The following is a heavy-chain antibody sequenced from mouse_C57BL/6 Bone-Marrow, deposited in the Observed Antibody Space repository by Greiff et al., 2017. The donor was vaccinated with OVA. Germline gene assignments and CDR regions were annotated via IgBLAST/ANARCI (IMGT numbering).Heavy chain of an antibody. J-gene: IGHJ4*01. CDR2: IYPGGGYT. CDR3: ARRYKGAMDY. Sequence: QVQLQQSGAELVRPGTSVKMSCKASGYTFTNYWIGWAKQRPGHGLEWIGDIYPGGGYTNYNEKFKGKATLTVDTSSSTAYMQLSSLTSEDSAVYYCARRYKGAMDYWGQGTSVTVSS. D-gene: IGHD1-3*01. CDR1: GYTFTNYW. V-gene: IGHV1-63*01.